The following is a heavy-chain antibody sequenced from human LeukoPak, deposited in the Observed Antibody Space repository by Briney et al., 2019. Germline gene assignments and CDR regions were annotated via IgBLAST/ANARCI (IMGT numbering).Heavy chain of an antibody. V-gene: IGHV3-23*01. D-gene: IGHD2-15*01. CDR1: GFTFSSYA. J-gene: IGHJ4*02. CDR2: ISGSGDNT. CDR3: ARDYCSGGSCYSGLDY. Sequence: GGSLRLSCAASGFTFSSYAMSWVRQAPGKGLEWVSGISGSGDNTYYADSVKGRFTISRDNSKNTLYVQMNSLRAEDTAVYYCARDYCSGGSCYSGLDYWGQGTLVTVSS.